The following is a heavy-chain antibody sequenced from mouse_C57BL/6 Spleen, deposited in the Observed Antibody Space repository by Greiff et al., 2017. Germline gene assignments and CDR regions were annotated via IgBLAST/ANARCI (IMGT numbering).Heavy chain of an antibody. V-gene: IGHV8-8*01. CDR1: GFSLSTFGMG. CDR2: IWWDDDK. D-gene: IGHD1-1*01. J-gene: IGHJ4*01. Sequence: QVTLKVSGPGILQHSQTLSLTCYFSGFSLSTFGMGVGWIRQPSGKGLEWLAHIWWDDDKYYNPALKSRLTISKDTSKNQVFLKLANVDTADTATYYCARIALTTVVATPYYDAMDYWGQGTSVTVSS. CDR3: ARIALTTVVATPYYDAMDY.